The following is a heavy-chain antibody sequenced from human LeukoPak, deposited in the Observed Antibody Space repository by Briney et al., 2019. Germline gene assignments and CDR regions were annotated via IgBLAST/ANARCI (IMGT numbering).Heavy chain of an antibody. Sequence: ASVKVSCKASGGTFSSYTISWVRQAPGQGLEWMGRIIPILGIANYAQKFQGRVTITADKSTSTAYMELSSLRSEDTAVHYCARDYSSGWYYFDYWGQGTLVTVSS. D-gene: IGHD6-19*01. CDR1: GGTFSSYT. CDR2: IIPILGIA. CDR3: ARDYSSGWYYFDY. V-gene: IGHV1-69*04. J-gene: IGHJ4*02.